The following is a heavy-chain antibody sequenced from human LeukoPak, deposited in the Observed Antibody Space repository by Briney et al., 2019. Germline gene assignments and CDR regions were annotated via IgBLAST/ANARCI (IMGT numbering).Heavy chain of an antibody. CDR2: ISWNSGSI. CDR1: GFTFDDYA. J-gene: IGHJ4*02. CDR3: AKDGGIAAAGTSFDY. D-gene: IGHD6-13*01. Sequence: GRSLRLSCAASGFTFDDYAMHWVRQAPGKGLEWVSGISWNSGSIDYADSVKGRFTISRDNAKNSLYLQMNSLRAEDTALYYCAKDGGIAAAGTSFDYWGQGTLVTVSS. V-gene: IGHV3-9*01.